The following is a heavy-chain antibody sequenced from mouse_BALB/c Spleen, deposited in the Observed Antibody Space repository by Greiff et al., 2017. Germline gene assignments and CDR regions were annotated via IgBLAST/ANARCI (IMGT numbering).Heavy chain of an antibody. CDR2: ISYSGST. V-gene: IGHV3-2*02. CDR3: ARSYYGSSLYYAMDY. CDR1: GYSITSDYA. Sequence: EVQLQESGPGLVKPSQSLSLTCTVTGYSITSDYAWNWIRQFPGNKLEWMGYISYSGSTSYNPSLKSRISITRDTSKNQFFLQLNSVTTEDTATYYCARSYYGSSLYYAMDYWGQGTSVTVSS. J-gene: IGHJ4*01. D-gene: IGHD1-1*01.